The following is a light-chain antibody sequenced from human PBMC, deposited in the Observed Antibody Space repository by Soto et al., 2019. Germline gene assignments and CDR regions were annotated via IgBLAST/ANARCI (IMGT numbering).Light chain of an antibody. CDR1: QSVFSN. CDR3: QQYNSWLPGT. V-gene: IGKV3-15*01. J-gene: IGKJ1*01. CDR2: GAS. Sequence: EIVMTQSPVTLSVSPGERATLSCRASQSVFSNLAWYQQKPGQAPRLLIYGASTRATGIPARFSGSGSGTEFTLTISSLQSEDFAVYYCQQYNSWLPGTFGQGTKVEI.